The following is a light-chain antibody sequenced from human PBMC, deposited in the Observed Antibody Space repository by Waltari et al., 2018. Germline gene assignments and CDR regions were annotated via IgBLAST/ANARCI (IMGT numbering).Light chain of an antibody. J-gene: IGLJ2*01. CDR1: SSNIGSNY. Sequence: QSVLTQPPSASGTPGQRVTISCSGRSSNIGSNYVYWYQQLPGTAPKLLIYRNNQRPSGVPDRFYGSKSGTSASLAISGLRSEDEADYYCAAWDDSLSGPVFGGGTKLTVL. CDR3: AAWDDSLSGPV. CDR2: RNN. V-gene: IGLV1-47*01.